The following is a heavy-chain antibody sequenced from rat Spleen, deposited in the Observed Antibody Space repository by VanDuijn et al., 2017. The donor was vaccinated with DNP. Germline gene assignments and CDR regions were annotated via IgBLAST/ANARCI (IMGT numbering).Heavy chain of an antibody. D-gene: IGHD1-5*01. CDR3: ARWNIGTSTLDY. CDR2: ISYSGST. Sequence: EVQLQESGPGLVEPSQSLSLTCSVTGYSITSNYWGWIRKFPGNKMEWVGHISYSGSTSYNPSLKSRISITRDTSKNQFFLHLSSVTTEDTATYYCARWNIGTSTLDYWGQGVMVTVSS. CDR1: GYSITSNY. J-gene: IGHJ2*01. V-gene: IGHV3-1*01.